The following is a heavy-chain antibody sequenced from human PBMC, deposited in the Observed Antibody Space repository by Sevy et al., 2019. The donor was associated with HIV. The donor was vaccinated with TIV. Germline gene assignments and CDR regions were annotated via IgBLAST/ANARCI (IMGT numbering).Heavy chain of an antibody. CDR1: GFTFSDHY. Sequence: GGSLRLSCAASGFTFSDHYMEWVRQAPGKGLEWVGRSRNKADSYTSEYAASVKGRFTISRDDSKNSLYLQMNSLKTEDTAVYYCTTHAGIAAAGRVFDYWGQGTLVTVSS. D-gene: IGHD6-13*01. J-gene: IGHJ4*02. CDR3: TTHAGIAAAGRVFDY. V-gene: IGHV3-72*01. CDR2: SRNKADSYTS.